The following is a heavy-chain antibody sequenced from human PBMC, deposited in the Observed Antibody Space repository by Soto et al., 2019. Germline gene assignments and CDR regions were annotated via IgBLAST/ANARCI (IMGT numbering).Heavy chain of an antibody. J-gene: IGHJ4*02. CDR1: GYTFTSYG. D-gene: IGHD5-12*01. Sequence: ASVKVSCKASGYTFTSYGISWLRQAPRQGLERLGWISAYNGNTNYAQKLQGRVTMTTDTSTSTAYMALRSLRSDDTAVYYCARDSWVEWCVEMATINGFDYWGQGTLVTVSS. V-gene: IGHV1-18*04. CDR3: ARDSWVEWCVEMATINGFDY. CDR2: ISAYNGNT.